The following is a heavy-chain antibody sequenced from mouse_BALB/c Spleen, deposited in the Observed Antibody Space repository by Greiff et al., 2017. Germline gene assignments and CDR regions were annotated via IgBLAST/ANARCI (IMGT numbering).Heavy chain of an antibody. V-gene: IGHV1S29*02. Sequence: EVQLQQSGPELVKPGASVKISCKASGYTFTDYNMHWVKQSHGKSLEWIGYIYPYNGGTGYNQKFKSKATLTVDNSSSTAYMELRSLTSEDSAVYYCASPYGSSYNYAMDYWGQGTSVTVSS. CDR3: ASPYGSSYNYAMDY. J-gene: IGHJ4*01. CDR1: GYTFTDYN. D-gene: IGHD1-1*01. CDR2: IYPYNGGT.